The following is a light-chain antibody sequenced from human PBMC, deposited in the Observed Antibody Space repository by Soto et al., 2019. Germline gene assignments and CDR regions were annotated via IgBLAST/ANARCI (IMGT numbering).Light chain of an antibody. CDR2: GAS. CDR3: QHFGGTTFT. CDR1: QSVSSSY. V-gene: IGKV3-20*01. Sequence: EIVMTQSPVTLSVSPGERATLSCRASQSVSSSYLAWYQQKPGQAPRLLIHGASSRATGIPDRISGSGSGTHFTLTISRLEPGDFAVYYCQHFGGTTFTFGQGTRLEIK. J-gene: IGKJ5*01.